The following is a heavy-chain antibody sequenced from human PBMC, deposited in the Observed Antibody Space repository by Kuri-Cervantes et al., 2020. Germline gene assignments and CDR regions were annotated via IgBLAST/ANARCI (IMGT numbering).Heavy chain of an antibody. D-gene: IGHD6-13*01. CDR2: INHSGST. Sequence: GSLRLSCTVSGGSISSSSYYWGWIRQPPGKGLEWIGEINHSGSTNYNPSLKSRVTISVDTSKNQFSLKLSSVTAADTAVYYCARDNAAALDYWGQGTLVTVSS. CDR1: GGSISSSSYY. J-gene: IGHJ4*02. V-gene: IGHV4-39*07. CDR3: ARDNAAALDY.